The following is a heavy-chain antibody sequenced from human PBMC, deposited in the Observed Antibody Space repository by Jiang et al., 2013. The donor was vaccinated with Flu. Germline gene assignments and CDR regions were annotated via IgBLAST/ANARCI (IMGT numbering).Heavy chain of an antibody. Sequence: GAEVKKPGASVKVSCKASGYTFSTYGISWVRQAPGQGLEWMGWISGYNGNTYYAQKFQGRVTMTEDTSTDTAYMELSSLRSEDTAVYYCATLGYDYVWGSYRPLDWFDPWGQGTLVTVSS. D-gene: IGHD3-16*02. CDR2: ISGYNGNT. V-gene: IGHV1-18*01. CDR1: GYTFSTYG. CDR3: ATLGYDYVWGSYRPLDWFDP. J-gene: IGHJ5*02.